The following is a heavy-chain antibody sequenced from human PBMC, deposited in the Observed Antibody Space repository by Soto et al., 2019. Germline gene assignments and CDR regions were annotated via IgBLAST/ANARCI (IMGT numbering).Heavy chain of an antibody. V-gene: IGHV1-46*01. D-gene: IGHD3-22*01. CDR2: INPSGGST. J-gene: IGHJ3*02. CDR3: ARQSTYYYDSSGYSNAFDI. CDR1: GYTFTSYY. Sequence: ASVKVSCKASGYTFTSYYMHWVRQAPGQGLEWMGIINPSGGSTSYAQKFQGRVTMTRDTSTSTVYMELSSLRSEDTAVYYCARQSTYYYDSSGYSNAFDIWGQGTMVTVSS.